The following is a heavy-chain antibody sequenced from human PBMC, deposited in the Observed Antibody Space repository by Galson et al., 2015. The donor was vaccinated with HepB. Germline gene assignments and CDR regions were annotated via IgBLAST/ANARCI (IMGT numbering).Heavy chain of an antibody. CDR3: ARVADSDYGDHAHFDS. J-gene: IGHJ4*02. CDR1: GFSFSAHT. Sequence: SLRLSCAASGFSFSAHTMTWVRQAPGKGLEWLSYISSSTIYTNYADSVKGRFTISRDNVKNSMYLQMNSLRAEDTAVYYCARVADSDYGDHAHFDSWGLGTLVTVSS. V-gene: IGHV3-11*06. D-gene: IGHD4-17*01. CDR2: ISSSTIYT.